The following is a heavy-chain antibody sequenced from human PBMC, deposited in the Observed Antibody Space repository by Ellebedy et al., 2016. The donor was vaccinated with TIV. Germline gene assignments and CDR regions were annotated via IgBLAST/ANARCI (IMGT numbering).Heavy chain of an antibody. V-gene: IGHV1-69*13. CDR1: GGTFSSYA. J-gene: IGHJ6*02. CDR3: ARSNYDILTGYYPPYYYGMDV. D-gene: IGHD3-9*01. Sequence: SVKVSXXASGGTFSSYAISWVRQAPGQGLEWMGGIIPIFGTANYAQKFQGRVTITADESTSTAYMELSSLRSEDTAVYYCARSNYDILTGYYPPYYYGMDVWGQGTTVTVSS. CDR2: IIPIFGTA.